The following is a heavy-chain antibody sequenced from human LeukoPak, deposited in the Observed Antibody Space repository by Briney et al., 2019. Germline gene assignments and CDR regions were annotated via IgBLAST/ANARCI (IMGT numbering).Heavy chain of an antibody. CDR3: AGPRIAAAVRSPYFHYGMDV. J-gene: IGHJ6*02. CDR1: GGSFSGYY. CDR2: INHSGST. Sequence: PSETLSLTCAVYGGSFSGYYWSWIRQPPGKGLEWIGEINHSGSTNYNPSLKSRVTISVDTSKNQFSLKLSSVTAADTAVYYCAGPRIAAAVRSPYFHYGMDVGGQGTTVTVPS. D-gene: IGHD6-13*01. V-gene: IGHV4-34*01.